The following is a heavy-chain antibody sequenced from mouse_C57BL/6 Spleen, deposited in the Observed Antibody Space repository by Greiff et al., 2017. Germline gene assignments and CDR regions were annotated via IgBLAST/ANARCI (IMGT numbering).Heavy chain of an antibody. D-gene: IGHD2-5*01. Sequence: VQLQQSGAELARPGASVKMSCKASGYTFTSYTMHWVKQRPGQGLEWIGYINPSSGYTKYNQKFKDKATLTADKSSSTAYMQLSSLTSEYSAVYYCASEHSNYRAMDYWGQGTSVTVSS. CDR3: ASEHSNYRAMDY. J-gene: IGHJ4*01. V-gene: IGHV1-4*01. CDR1: GYTFTSYT. CDR2: INPSSGYT.